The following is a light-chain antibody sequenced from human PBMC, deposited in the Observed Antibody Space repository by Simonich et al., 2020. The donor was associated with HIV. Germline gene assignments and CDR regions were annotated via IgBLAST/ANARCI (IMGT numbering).Light chain of an antibody. Sequence: QSALTQPASVSGSPGQSITISCTGTSSDLRDYNYVSWYQQHPGKAPKLIIYEVSKRPSGYPDRFSGSKSGNTASLTVSGLQAEDEADYYCSSYAGSNNLVFGGGTKLTVL. CDR1: SSDLRDYNY. CDR3: SSYAGSNNLV. V-gene: IGLV2-8*01. J-gene: IGLJ3*02. CDR2: EVS.